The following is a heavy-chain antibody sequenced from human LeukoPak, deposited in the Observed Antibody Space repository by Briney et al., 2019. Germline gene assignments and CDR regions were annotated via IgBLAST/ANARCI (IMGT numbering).Heavy chain of an antibody. V-gene: IGHV4-4*07. CDR2: IYTSGST. CDR1: GGSISSYY. D-gene: IGHD6-13*01. J-gene: IGHJ4*02. Sequence: SETLFLTCTVSGGSISSYYWSWIRQPAGKGLEWIGRIYTSGSTNYNPSLKSRVTMSVDTSKNQFSLKLSSVTAADTAVYYCARDHTYSSSWYGLDYWGQGTLVTVSS. CDR3: ARDHTYSSSWYGLDY.